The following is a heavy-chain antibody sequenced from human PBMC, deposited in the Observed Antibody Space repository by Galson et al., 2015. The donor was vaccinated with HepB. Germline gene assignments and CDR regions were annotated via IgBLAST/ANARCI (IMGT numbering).Heavy chain of an antibody. CDR1: GFTFSDCS. Sequence: SLRLSCAASGFTFSDCSMNWVRQAPGKGLEWVSSISSSSIYIYYVDSVRGRFTVSRDNAKNSLYLQMHSLRAEDTAVYYCAREKPAAISPYGTDVWGQGTTVTVSS. J-gene: IGHJ6*02. CDR2: ISSSSIYI. CDR3: AREKPAAISPYGTDV. D-gene: IGHD2-2*02. V-gene: IGHV3-21*06.